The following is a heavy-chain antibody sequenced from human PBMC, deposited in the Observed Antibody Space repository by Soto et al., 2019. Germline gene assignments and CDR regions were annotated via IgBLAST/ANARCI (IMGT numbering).Heavy chain of an antibody. Sequence: EVQLVESGGGLVKPGGSLRLSCAASGFTFSNAWMNWVRQAPGRGLEWVGRIKSKTDGGTTDYAAPVKGRFTISRDNSKNTLYLQMNSLRAEDTAVYYCASMSYGAFDYWGQGTLVTVSS. D-gene: IGHD4-17*01. V-gene: IGHV3-15*07. CDR1: GFTFSNAW. J-gene: IGHJ4*02. CDR2: IKSKTDGGTT. CDR3: ASMSYGAFDY.